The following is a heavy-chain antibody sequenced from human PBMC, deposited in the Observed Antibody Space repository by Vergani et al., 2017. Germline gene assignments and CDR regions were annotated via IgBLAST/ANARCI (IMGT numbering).Heavy chain of an antibody. J-gene: IGHJ5*01. CDR1: GYTFTSYG. D-gene: IGHD3-10*01. Sequence: QVQLVQSGAEVKKPGASVKVSCKASGYTFTSYGISWVRQAPGQGLEWMGWISAYNGNTNYAQKLQGRVTMTTDTSTSTAYMELRSLRSDDTAVYYCARGSLLLWFGELFPNWFDSWGQGTLVTVSS. CDR3: ARGSLLLWFGELFPNWFDS. V-gene: IGHV1-18*04. CDR2: ISAYNGNT.